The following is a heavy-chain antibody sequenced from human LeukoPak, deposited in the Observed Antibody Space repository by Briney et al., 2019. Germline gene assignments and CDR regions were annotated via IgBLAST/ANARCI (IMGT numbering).Heavy chain of an antibody. V-gene: IGHV3-33*08. CDR3: ARDIAYSYNDY. Sequence: PGGSLRLSCAASGFTFSSYSINWVRQAPGKGLEWVAFIWFDGSKKYFADSVNGRFTISRDNSRNTVFLQMNSLRVEDTAVYSCARDIAYSYNDYWGQGTLVTVSS. CDR1: GFTFSSYS. J-gene: IGHJ4*02. CDR2: IWFDGSKK. D-gene: IGHD5-18*01.